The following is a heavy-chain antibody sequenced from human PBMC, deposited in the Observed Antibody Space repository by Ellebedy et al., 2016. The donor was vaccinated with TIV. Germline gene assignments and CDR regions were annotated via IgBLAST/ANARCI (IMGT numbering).Heavy chain of an antibody. CDR1: GGSISSSSYY. V-gene: IGHV4-39*01. CDR3: ARTNTISDYYYYYYMDV. D-gene: IGHD3-3*01. Sequence: SETLSLTXTVSGGSISSSSYYWGWIRQPPGKGLEWIGSIYYSGSTYYNPSLKSRVTISVDTSKNQFSLKLSSVTAADTAVYYCARTNTISDYYYYYYMDVWGKGTTVTVSS. CDR2: IYYSGST. J-gene: IGHJ6*03.